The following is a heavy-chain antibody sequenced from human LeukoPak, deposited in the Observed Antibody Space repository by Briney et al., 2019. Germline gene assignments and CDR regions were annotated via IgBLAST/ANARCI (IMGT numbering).Heavy chain of an antibody. CDR3: TTLGYHLDS. CDR2: FAGSDTTT. Sequence: GGSLRLSCAASGFDFHAYEMNWVRQAPGKGLEWVAYFAGSDTTTYYADSVKGRFTISRDNAKNSLYLQMNSLRAEDTALYYCTTLGYHLDSWGQGTLVTVSS. J-gene: IGHJ4*02. V-gene: IGHV3-48*03. D-gene: IGHD3-22*01. CDR1: GFDFHAYE.